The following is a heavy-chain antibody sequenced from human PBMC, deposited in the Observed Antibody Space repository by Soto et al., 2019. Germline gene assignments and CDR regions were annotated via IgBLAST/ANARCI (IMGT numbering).Heavy chain of an antibody. CDR3: AKDSDYRYMKFRYFDL. D-gene: IGHD3-16*02. Sequence: EVQLLESGGGLVQPGGSLRLSCAASGFTLSSYAMSWVRQAPGKGLEGVSVINNSGGNTYYADSVKGRFTISRDSSKNTLYLQMNSLRAKDTAVDYCAKDSDYRYMKFRYFDLWGRGTLVTVSS. J-gene: IGHJ2*01. V-gene: IGHV3-23*01. CDR2: INNSGGNT. CDR1: GFTLSSYA.